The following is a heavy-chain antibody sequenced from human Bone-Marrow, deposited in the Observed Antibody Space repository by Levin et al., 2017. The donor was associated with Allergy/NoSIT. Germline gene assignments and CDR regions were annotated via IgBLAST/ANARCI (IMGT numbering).Heavy chain of an antibody. CDR3: ARVGAFDGYGDYEYYFDF. CDR1: GGSISSYY. CDR2: IYYTGHT. V-gene: IGHV4-59*12. J-gene: IGHJ4*02. Sequence: SETLSLTCTVSGGSISSYYWGWIRQPPGKALEWIGCIYYTGHTSYNPSLESRVTMSVDTSKNQFSLRLTSVTAADTALYYCARVGAFDGYGDYEYYFDFWGQGTPVTVSS. D-gene: IGHD4-17*01.